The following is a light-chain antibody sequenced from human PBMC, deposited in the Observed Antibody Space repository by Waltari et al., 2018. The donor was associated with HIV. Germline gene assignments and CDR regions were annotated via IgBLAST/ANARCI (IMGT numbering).Light chain of an antibody. Sequence: QSALTQPPAASGSPGQSVTISCTGTSNDLGPYNYVSWSQQPPDKAPRLLIYEVNKRPSGVPGRFSGSKSGNTASLTVSGLQAEDEADYYCSSYAGSGNLLLFGGGTKVTVL. CDR2: EVN. CDR1: SNDLGPYNY. J-gene: IGLJ6*01. CDR3: SSYAGSGNLLL. V-gene: IGLV2-8*01.